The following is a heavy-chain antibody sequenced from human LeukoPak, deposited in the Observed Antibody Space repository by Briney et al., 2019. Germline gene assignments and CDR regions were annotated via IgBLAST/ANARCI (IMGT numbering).Heavy chain of an antibody. J-gene: IGHJ4*02. CDR2: ISNNGGNT. V-gene: IGHV3-64*01. CDR3: ARAYRAGPATVISGID. CDR1: VFTFSTYA. D-gene: IGHD2/OR15-2a*01. Sequence: GGSLRLSCAASVFTFSTYAMDWVRQAPGKGLEYVSAISNNGGNTYYANSVKGRFTISRDNSKNTLYLQMGSLRADDMAVYYCARAYRAGPATVISGIDWGQGTLVTVSS.